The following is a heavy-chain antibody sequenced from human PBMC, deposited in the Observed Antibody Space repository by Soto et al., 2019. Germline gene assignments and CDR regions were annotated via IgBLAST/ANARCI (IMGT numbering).Heavy chain of an antibody. CDR3: ARVPSSLLWFGELFGGAAFDI. Sequence: ASVKVSCKASGYTFTSYGISWVRQAPGQGLEWMGWISAYNGNTNYAQKLQGRVTMTTDTSTSTAYMELRSLRSDDTAVYYCARVPSSLLWFGELFGGAAFDIWGQGTMVTVSS. CDR1: GYTFTSYG. D-gene: IGHD3-10*01. CDR2: ISAYNGNT. V-gene: IGHV1-18*01. J-gene: IGHJ3*02.